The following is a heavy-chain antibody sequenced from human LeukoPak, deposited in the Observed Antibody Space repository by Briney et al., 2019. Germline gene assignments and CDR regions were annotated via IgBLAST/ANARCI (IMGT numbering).Heavy chain of an antibody. Sequence: SETLSLTCTVSGGSIRSSSYYWGWIRQPPGKGLEWIGNIYYSGSTWNNPSLKSRVTTSVDTSKNQFSLRLTSVTAADTAVYYCARQTGSGLFILPGGQGTLVTVSS. CDR2: IYYSGST. CDR3: ARQTGSGLFILP. V-gene: IGHV4-39*01. J-gene: IGHJ4*02. CDR1: GGSIRSSSYY. D-gene: IGHD3/OR15-3a*01.